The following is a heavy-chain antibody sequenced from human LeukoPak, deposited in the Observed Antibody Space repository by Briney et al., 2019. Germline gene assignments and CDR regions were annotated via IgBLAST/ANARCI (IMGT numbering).Heavy chain of an antibody. D-gene: IGHD2-15*01. V-gene: IGHV3-7*01. J-gene: IGHJ4*02. CDR2: IKQDGSEK. Sequence: GGSLRLSCAASGFTFSSYWMSWVRQAPGKGLEWVANIKQDGSEKYCVDSVKGRFTISRDNAKNSLYLQMNSLRAEDTAVYYCARDPSYAGYCSGGSCYFFDYWGQGTLVTVSS. CDR1: GFTFSSYW. CDR3: ARDPSYAGYCSGGSCYFFDY.